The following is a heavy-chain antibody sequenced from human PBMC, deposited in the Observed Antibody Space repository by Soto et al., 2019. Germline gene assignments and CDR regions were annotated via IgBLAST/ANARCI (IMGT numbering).Heavy chain of an antibody. CDR1: GGTFSSYA. Sequence: SVKVSCKASGGTFSSYAISWVRQAPGQGLEWMGGIIPIFGTANYAQKFQGRVTITADESTSKAYMELSSLRSEDTAVYYCARDGSSGSNLNYPTTEAPHFDYWGQGTLVTVSS. V-gene: IGHV1-69*13. J-gene: IGHJ4*02. CDR3: ARDGSSGSNLNYPTTEAPHFDY. D-gene: IGHD1-7*01. CDR2: IIPIFGTA.